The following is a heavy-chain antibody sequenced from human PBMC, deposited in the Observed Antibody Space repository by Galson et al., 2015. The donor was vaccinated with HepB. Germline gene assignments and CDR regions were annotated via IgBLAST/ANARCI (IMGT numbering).Heavy chain of an antibody. J-gene: IGHJ4*02. CDR3: ARGPPTGNCHCDY. Sequence: SVKVSCKASGGTFSSYAISWVRQAPGQGLEWMGGIIPIFATANYAQKFQGRVTITADESTSTAYMELSSLRSEDAAVYYCARGPPTGNCHCDYWGQGTLVTVSS. CDR1: GGTFSSYA. CDR2: IIPIFATA. D-gene: IGHD1-1*01. V-gene: IGHV1-69*13.